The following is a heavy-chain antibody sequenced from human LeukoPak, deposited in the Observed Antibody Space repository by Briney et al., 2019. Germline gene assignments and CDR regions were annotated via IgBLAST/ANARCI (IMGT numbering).Heavy chain of an antibody. CDR3: ARVGYYDGSGYDY. CDR2: ISSGSNSI. J-gene: IGHJ4*02. Sequence: GGSLRLSCAASGFTFSSYSMNWVRQAPGKGLEWISYISSGSNSIYYADSVRGRFTISRDNARNSLYLQMNSLRAEDTAVYYCARVGYYDGSGYDYWGQGTLVTVSS. V-gene: IGHV3-48*01. CDR1: GFTFSSYS. D-gene: IGHD3-22*01.